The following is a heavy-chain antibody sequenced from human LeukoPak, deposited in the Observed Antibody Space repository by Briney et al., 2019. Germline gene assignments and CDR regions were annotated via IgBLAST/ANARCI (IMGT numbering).Heavy chain of an antibody. V-gene: IGHV1-18*04. Sequence: AGVTVSRKASGYTFTIYKIGWVRQAPGQGVEWMGWISGYNGHTNYARRLQGRVTMTTDTSTSTAYLELRSLRSDDTAVFYCARRWTTMTDDYFDYWGQGTLVIVSS. D-gene: IGHD4-17*01. CDR3: ARRWTTMTDDYFDY. J-gene: IGHJ4*02. CDR1: GYTFTIYK. CDR2: ISGYNGHT.